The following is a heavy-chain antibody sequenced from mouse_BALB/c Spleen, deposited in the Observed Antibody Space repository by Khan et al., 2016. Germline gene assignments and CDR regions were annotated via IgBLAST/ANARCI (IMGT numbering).Heavy chain of an antibody. CDR3: ARRYGNYYAMDY. D-gene: IGHD2-10*02. CDR2: INTYTGEP. Sequence: QIQLVQSGPELKKPGETVKISCKASGYTFTNYGMNWVKQAPGKGLKWMGWINTYTGEPTYADDFKGRFAFSLDTSASTAYLQINNLKNEDTATYFCARRYGNYYAMDYWGQGTSVTVSS. J-gene: IGHJ4*01. CDR1: GYTFTNYG. V-gene: IGHV9-3-1*01.